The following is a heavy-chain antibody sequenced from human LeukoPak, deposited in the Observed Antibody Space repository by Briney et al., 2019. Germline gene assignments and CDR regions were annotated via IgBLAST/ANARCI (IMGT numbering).Heavy chain of an antibody. CDR3: ARGRPSGSYRDARPYYYYYMDV. CDR2: IRSSSSTI. J-gene: IGHJ6*03. CDR1: GFTFSSYS. Sequence: PGGSLRLSCAASGFTFSSYSMNWVRQAPGKGLEWVSYIRSSSSTIYYADSVKGRFTISRDNAKNSLYLQMNSLRAEDTAVYYCARGRPSGSYRDARPYYYYYMDVWGKGTTVTVSS. V-gene: IGHV3-48*01. D-gene: IGHD1-26*01.